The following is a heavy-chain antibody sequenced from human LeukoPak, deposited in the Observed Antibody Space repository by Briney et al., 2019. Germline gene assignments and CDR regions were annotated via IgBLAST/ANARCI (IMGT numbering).Heavy chain of an antibody. D-gene: IGHD5-18*01. Sequence: SQTLSLTCTVSGGSISSGGYYWSWIRQHPGKGLEWIGYIYYSGSTYYNPSLKSRVTISVDTSKNQFSLKLSSVTAADTAVYYCARLPRGYSYDYFDYWGQGTLVTVSS. CDR3: ARLPRGYSYDYFDY. CDR1: GGSISSGGYY. CDR2: IYYSGST. J-gene: IGHJ4*02. V-gene: IGHV4-31*03.